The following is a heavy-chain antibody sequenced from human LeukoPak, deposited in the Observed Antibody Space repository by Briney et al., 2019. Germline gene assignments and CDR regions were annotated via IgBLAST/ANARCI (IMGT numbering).Heavy chain of an antibody. CDR1: GYTFTSYG. D-gene: IGHD3-3*01. CDR2: ISVYNGNT. Sequence: ASVKVSCKASGYTFTSYGITWVRQAPGQGLEWMGWISVYNGNTNYAQKLQGRVTMTTDTSTSTAYMELRRLRSDDTAVYYCARAFWEFNLDYWGQGALVTVSS. V-gene: IGHV1-18*01. CDR3: ARAFWEFNLDY. J-gene: IGHJ4*02.